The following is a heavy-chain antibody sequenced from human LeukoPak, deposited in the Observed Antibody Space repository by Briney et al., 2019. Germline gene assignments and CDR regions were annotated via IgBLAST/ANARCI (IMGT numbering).Heavy chain of an antibody. CDR2: IKQDGSEK. J-gene: IGHJ6*03. CDR1: GFTFSSYW. D-gene: IGHD1-14*01. CDR3: ARERSAVYYYYYYYYMDV. Sequence: PGGSLRLSCAASGFTFSSYWMSWVRQAPGKGLEWVANIKQDGSEKYYVDSVKGRFTISRDNAKNSLYLQMNSLRAEDTAVYYCARERSAVYYYYYYYYMDVWGKGTTVTVSS. V-gene: IGHV3-7*01.